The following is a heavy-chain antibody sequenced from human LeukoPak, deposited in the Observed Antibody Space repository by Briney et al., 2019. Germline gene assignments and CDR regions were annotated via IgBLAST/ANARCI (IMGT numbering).Heavy chain of an antibody. CDR1: GFTFSRHW. V-gene: IGHV3-74*01. CDR3: TREGAHDAFDI. D-gene: IGHD4/OR15-4a*01. J-gene: IGHJ3*02. Sequence: GGSLRLSCAGSGFTFSRHWMHWVRQAPGKGLVWVSRMNSDGSSTSYADSVKGRFIISRDNAKNTLYLQMNSLRAGDTAIYYCTREGAHDAFDIWGQGTMVSVSS. CDR2: MNSDGSST.